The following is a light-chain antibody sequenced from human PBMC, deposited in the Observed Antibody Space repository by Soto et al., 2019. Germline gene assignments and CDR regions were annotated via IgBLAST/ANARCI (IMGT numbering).Light chain of an antibody. CDR1: QSISSW. Sequence: DIQMTHSASTLSASVGHTLTITCRASQSISSWLAWYQQKPGKAPNLLIYKASSLESGVQSRFSGSGSGTEFTLTIRSLQPDDFATYYCQQYNTYSTFGQGTKVDIK. CDR2: KAS. V-gene: IGKV1-5*03. J-gene: IGKJ1*01. CDR3: QQYNTYST.